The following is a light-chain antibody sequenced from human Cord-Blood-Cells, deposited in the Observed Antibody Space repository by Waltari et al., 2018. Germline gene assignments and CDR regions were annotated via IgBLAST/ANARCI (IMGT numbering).Light chain of an antibody. Sequence: DIQMTQSPSSLSQSVGKRGPHTCRASQSSSSYLNWYQQKPGKAPKLLIYAASSLQSGVPSRFSGSGSGTDFTLTISSLQPEDFATYYCQQSYSTPYTFGQGTKLEIK. CDR2: AAS. CDR1: QSSSSY. CDR3: QQSYSTPYT. J-gene: IGKJ2*01. V-gene: IGKV1-39*01.